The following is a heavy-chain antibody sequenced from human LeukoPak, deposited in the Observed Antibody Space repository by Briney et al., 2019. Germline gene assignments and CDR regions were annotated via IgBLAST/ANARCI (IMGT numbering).Heavy chain of an antibody. D-gene: IGHD2-15*01. CDR1: GYIFTDYA. CDR3: ARGEPHYCGGGSCYLGD. J-gene: IGHJ4*02. Sequence: VASVKVSCKASGYIFTDYAIHWLRQAPGQRPEWMGWMNGGNGNTKYSQKFQGRITLIRDTSAATAYMELRSLRSDDTAVYYCARGEPHYCGGGSCYLGDWGQGTLVTVSS. CDR2: MNGGNGNT. V-gene: IGHV1-3*01.